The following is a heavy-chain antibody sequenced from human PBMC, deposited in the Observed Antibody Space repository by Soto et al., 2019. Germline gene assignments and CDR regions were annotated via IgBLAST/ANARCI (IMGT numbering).Heavy chain of an antibody. J-gene: IGHJ6*02. V-gene: IGHV3-30*18. Sequence: PGGSLRLSCAASGFTFSSYGMHWVRQAPGKGLEWVAVISYDGSNKYYADSVKGRFTISRDNSKNTLYLQMNSLRAEDTAVYYCAKDIGVVTPSRYYYYGMDVWGPGTTVAVSS. CDR1: GFTFSSYG. D-gene: IGHD2-21*02. CDR2: ISYDGSNK. CDR3: AKDIGVVTPSRYYYYGMDV.